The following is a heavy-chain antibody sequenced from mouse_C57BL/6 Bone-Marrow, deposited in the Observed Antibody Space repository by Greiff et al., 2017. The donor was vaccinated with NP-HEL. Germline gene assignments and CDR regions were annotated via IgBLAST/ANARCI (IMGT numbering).Heavy chain of an antibody. CDR1: GYSITSDY. CDR2: ISYSGST. D-gene: IGHD4-1*01. Sequence: EVQLVESGPGLAKPSQTLSLTCSVTGYSITSDYWNWIRKFPGNKLEYMGYISYSGSTYYNPSLNSRISITRATSKNQYYLQLNSVTTEDTATYYCARSNGDPYWYFDVGGTGTTVTVAS. CDR3: ARSNGDPYWYFDV. J-gene: IGHJ1*03. V-gene: IGHV3-8*01.